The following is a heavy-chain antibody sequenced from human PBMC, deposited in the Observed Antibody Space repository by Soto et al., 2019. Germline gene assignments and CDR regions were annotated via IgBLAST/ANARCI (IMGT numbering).Heavy chain of an antibody. J-gene: IGHJ4*02. CDR1: GFTFSSYG. CDR3: ARDRLAGSGSYYPAFDY. Sequence: QVQLVESGGGVVQPGRSLRLSCAASGFTFSSYGMHWVRQAPGKGLEWVAVIWYDGSNKYYADSVKGRFTISRDNSKNTLYLQMNSLRAEDTAVYYCARDRLAGSGSYYPAFDYWGQGTLVTVSS. V-gene: IGHV3-33*01. D-gene: IGHD3-10*01. CDR2: IWYDGSNK.